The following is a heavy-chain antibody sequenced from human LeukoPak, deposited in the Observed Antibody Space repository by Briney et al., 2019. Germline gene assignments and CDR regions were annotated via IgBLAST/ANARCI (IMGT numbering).Heavy chain of an antibody. CDR2: VYYTGNT. CDR3: ARLAALAGHRGAFDF. CDR1: GGSINNHAYY. D-gene: IGHD6-19*01. V-gene: IGHV4-39*01. J-gene: IGHJ3*01. Sequence: SETLSLTCSVSGGSINNHAYYWDWIRQPPGQGLEWIGTVYYTGNTYYNSSLRSRVTISVDTSKNQFSLHLDSVTAADTAVYFCARLAALAGHRGAFDFWGQGTMVTVSS.